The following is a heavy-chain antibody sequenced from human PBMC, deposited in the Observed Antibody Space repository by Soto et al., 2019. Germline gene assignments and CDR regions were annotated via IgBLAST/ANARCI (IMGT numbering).Heavy chain of an antibody. J-gene: IGHJ4*02. CDR3: ASNSATHDY. CDR1: GFTLSSYW. Sequence: GGSLRLSCGASGFTLSSYWMSWVRQAPGKGLEWVASIKEGGSEKYYVDSVKGRFTISRDNAKNTLYLQMNSLRAEDTALYYCASNSATHDYWGQGTLVTVSS. CDR2: IKEGGSEK. D-gene: IGHD2-15*01. V-gene: IGHV3-7*05.